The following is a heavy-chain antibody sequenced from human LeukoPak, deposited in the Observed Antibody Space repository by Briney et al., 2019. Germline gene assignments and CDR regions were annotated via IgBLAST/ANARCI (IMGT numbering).Heavy chain of an antibody. CDR3: ARVVAAAAWLDP. CDR2: IYYSGST. J-gene: IGHJ5*02. CDR1: GASITTYN. V-gene: IGHV4-59*01. Sequence: SETLSLTCTVSGASITTYNWAWIRQPPGKGLEWIGYIYYSGSTKYNPSLKSRVTISVDTSKKQFSLKVSSVTAADTALYYCARVVAAAAWLDPWGQGIPVTVSP. D-gene: IGHD6-13*01.